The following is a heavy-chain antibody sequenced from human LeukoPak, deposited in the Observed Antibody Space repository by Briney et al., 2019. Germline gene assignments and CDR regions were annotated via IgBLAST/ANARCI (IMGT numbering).Heavy chain of an antibody. D-gene: IGHD3-10*01. CDR2: TNHSGST. CDR1: GGSFSGYY. CDR3: ARGRRVRGVIIRGYYYGMDV. V-gene: IGHV4-34*01. Sequence: SETLSLNCAVYGGSFSGYYWSWIRQPPGKGLEWIGETNHSGSTNYNPSLKSRVTISVDTSKNQFSLKLSSVTAADTAVYYCARGRRVRGVIIRGYYYGMDVWGQGTTVTVSS. J-gene: IGHJ6*02.